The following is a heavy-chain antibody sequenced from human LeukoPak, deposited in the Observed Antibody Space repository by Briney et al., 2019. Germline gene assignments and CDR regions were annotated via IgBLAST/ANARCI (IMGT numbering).Heavy chain of an antibody. V-gene: IGHV4-34*01. CDR2: INHSGSS. J-gene: IGHJ6*03. CDR3: ARSHCGGDCYSSRWQILYGYYYYYMDV. Sequence: SETLSLTCAVYGGSFRGFYWTWIRQSPGKGREWIGEINHSGSSSYNPSLKSRIMISVDMSKNQFSLKVRSVTAADTAVYYCARSHCGGDCYSSRWQILYGYYYYYMDVWGTGTTVTVSS. D-gene: IGHD2-21*02. CDR1: GGSFRGFY.